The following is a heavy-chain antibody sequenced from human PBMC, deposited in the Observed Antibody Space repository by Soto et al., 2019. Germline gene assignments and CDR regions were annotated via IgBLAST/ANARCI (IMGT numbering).Heavy chain of an antibody. CDR2: IYYSGST. D-gene: IGHD3-16*01. Sequence: CAVSGGSVSRSRYYRSWYKQPPGKGLEWIGYIYYSGSTNYNPSLKSRVTISVDTSKNQFSLKLSSVTAADTAVYYCARVITFGGVVDSWGRGTLVTVTS. CDR1: GGSVSRSRYY. CDR3: ARVITFGGVVDS. J-gene: IGHJ5*01. V-gene: IGHV4-61*01.